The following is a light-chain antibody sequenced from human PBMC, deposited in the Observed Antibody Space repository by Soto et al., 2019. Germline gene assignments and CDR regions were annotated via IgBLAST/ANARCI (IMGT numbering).Light chain of an antibody. CDR3: QQYNRLIT. J-gene: IGKJ5*01. CDR1: QTIDSW. CDR2: DAT. V-gene: IGKV1-5*01. Sequence: PSILSASVGDSVTITCRASQTIDSWVAWYQQKPGKAPKLLVYDATSLESGVSSRFSGSGYGTDFTLSINNLQPDDFATYYCQQYNRLITFGQGTRLEI.